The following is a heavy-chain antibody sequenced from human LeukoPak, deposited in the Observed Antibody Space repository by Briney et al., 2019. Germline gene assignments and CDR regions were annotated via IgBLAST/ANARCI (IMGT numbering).Heavy chain of an antibody. J-gene: IGHJ4*02. V-gene: IGHV3-20*01. D-gene: IGHD1-26*01. Sequence: GGSLRLSCAASGFTFSNYGMSWVRQAPGKGLEWVSGINWNGGSTGYADSVKGRFTISRDNAKNSLYLQMNSLRAEDTALYHCARVSGSYWAYYFDYWGQGTLVTVSS. CDR2: INWNGGST. CDR1: GFTFSNYG. CDR3: ARVSGSYWAYYFDY.